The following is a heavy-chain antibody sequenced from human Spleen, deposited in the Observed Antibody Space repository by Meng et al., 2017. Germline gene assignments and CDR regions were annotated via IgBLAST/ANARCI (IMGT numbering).Heavy chain of an antibody. V-gene: IGHV4-31*03. CDR2: IHYSGST. CDR1: GGSISSGTYY. J-gene: IGHJ5*02. CDR3: ARYVFDSSSLYSNWFDP. Sequence: QVQLQESGPGLVKPSQTLSLTCTVSGGSISSGTYYWGWIRQPPGEGLEWIAYIHYSGSTYYSPSLKSRVTISVDTSKTLLSLKLGSMTAADTAVYYCARYVFDSSSLYSNWFDPWGQGTLVTVSS. D-gene: IGHD3-22*01.